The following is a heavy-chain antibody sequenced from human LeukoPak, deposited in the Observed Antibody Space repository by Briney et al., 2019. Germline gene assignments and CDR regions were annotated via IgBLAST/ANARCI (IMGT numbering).Heavy chain of an antibody. Sequence: SETLSLTCTVSGGSIRSYYWSWIRQPPGRGREGIGYIYNSGSTNNTPSLKSRVTISVDTSKNQFSLKLSSVTAADTAVYYCARAHYYYYMDVWGKGTTVTVSS. CDR3: ARAHYYYYMDV. CDR1: GGSIRSYY. V-gene: IGHV4-59*01. CDR2: IYNSGST. J-gene: IGHJ6*03.